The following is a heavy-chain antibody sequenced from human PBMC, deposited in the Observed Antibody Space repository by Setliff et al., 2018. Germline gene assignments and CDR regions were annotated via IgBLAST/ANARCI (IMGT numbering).Heavy chain of an antibody. CDR2: IKSKSDGGAT. Sequence: GGSLRLSCAASGLTFNNAWMSWVRQDPGKGLEWIGRIKSKSDGGATDYAAAVKGRFTISRDNAKNSLYLQMTSLRAEDTALYYCATYKRSSSFEYWGQGSLVTVSS. CDR1: GLTFNNAW. J-gene: IGHJ4*02. V-gene: IGHV3-15*05. CDR3: ATYKRSSSFEY. D-gene: IGHD6-6*01.